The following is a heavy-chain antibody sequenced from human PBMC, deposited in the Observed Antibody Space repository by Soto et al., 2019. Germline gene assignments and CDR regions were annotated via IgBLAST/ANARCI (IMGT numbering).Heavy chain of an antibody. V-gene: IGHV1-18*04. J-gene: IGHJ6*02. CDR3: ARGTGIAVAGTLYGMDV. D-gene: IGHD6-19*01. CDR1: GYTYTSYG. CDR2: ISAYNGNT. Sequence: ASVKVSCNASGYTYTSYGISWVRQAPGQGLEWMGWISAYNGNTNYAQKLQGRVTMTTDTSTSTAYMELRSLRSDDTAVYYCARGTGIAVAGTLYGMDVWVQGTTVTVSS.